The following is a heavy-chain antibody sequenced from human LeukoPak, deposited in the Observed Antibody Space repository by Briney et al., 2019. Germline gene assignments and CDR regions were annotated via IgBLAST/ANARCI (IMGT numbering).Heavy chain of an antibody. CDR3: VRHVSSGWDYYNGLDV. D-gene: IGHD6-19*01. Sequence: SETLSLTCKVSGGSIGSSGFYWGWIRQPPGEGLEWIGSIYYPESTHYNPSLESRVTISIDTSKYQVSLTLSSVTATDTAVYYCVRHVSSGWDYYNGLDVWGQGTTVTVSS. J-gene: IGHJ6*02. V-gene: IGHV4-39*01. CDR2: IYYPEST. CDR1: GGSIGSSGFY.